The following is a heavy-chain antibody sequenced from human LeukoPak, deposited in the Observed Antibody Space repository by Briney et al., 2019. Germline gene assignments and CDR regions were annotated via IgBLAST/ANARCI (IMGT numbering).Heavy chain of an antibody. CDR3: ARPPQNIRYYFDY. D-gene: IGHD2/OR15-2a*01. V-gene: IGHV3-30*03. J-gene: IGHJ4*02. CDR1: GFTFSSYG. CDR2: ISYDGSNK. Sequence: PGGSLRLSCAASGFTFSSYGMHWVRQAPGKGLEWVAVISYDGSNKYYADSVKGRFTISRDNSKNTLYLQMNSLRAEDTAVYYCARPPQNIRYYFDYWGQGTLVTVSS.